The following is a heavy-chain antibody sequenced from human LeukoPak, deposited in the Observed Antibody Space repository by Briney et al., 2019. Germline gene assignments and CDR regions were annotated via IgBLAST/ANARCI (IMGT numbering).Heavy chain of an antibody. CDR2: ISITSDKI. CDR3: AREAYWGSSGKGFDS. Sequence: PGGSLRLSCAASGFTVSSNYMSWVRQAPGKGLEGVSYISITSDKIYYADSVKGRFTISRDNAKNSLYLQMNSLRDEDTAVYSCAREAYWGSSGKGFDSWGQGTLVTVSS. CDR1: GFTVSSNY. J-gene: IGHJ4*02. V-gene: IGHV3-48*02. D-gene: IGHD7-27*01.